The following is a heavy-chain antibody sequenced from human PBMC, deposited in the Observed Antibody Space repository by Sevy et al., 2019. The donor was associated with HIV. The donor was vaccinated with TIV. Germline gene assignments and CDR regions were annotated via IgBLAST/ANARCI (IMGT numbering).Heavy chain of an antibody. V-gene: IGHV3-48*03. CDR2: ISNSGSAK. Sequence: GGYLRLSCTASGFPFGSYEMNWVRQAPGKGLEWVSYISNSGSAKYYSDSVRGRFTSSRDNAKNSLYLQMNSLRAEDTAVYYCARDLPPSATTVAHFDYWGRGTLVIVSS. CDR1: GFPFGSYE. CDR3: ARDLPPSATTVAHFDY. J-gene: IGHJ4*02. D-gene: IGHD4-17*01.